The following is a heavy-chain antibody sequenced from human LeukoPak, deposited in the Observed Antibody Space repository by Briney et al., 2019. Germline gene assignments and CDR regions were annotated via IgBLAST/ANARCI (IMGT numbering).Heavy chain of an antibody. D-gene: IGHD3-22*01. Sequence: NPGGSLRLSCAASGFTFSSYSMNWVRQAPGKGLEWVSSISSSSSYIYYADSVKGRFTISRGNAKNSLYLQMNSLRAEDTAVYYCARAREDSSGYFPFDYWGQGTLVTVSS. CDR3: ARAREDSSGYFPFDY. V-gene: IGHV3-21*01. J-gene: IGHJ4*02. CDR2: ISSSSSYI. CDR1: GFTFSSYS.